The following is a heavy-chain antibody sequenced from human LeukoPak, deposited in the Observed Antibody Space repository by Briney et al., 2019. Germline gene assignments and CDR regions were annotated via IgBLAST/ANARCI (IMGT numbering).Heavy chain of an antibody. V-gene: IGHV4-59*01. CDR3: ARDPRTLVGASYWFLVL. D-gene: IGHD1-26*01. CDR1: GGAISSYY. J-gene: IGHJ2*01. CDR2: IYYSGTT. Sequence: PSETLSLTRSVSGGAISSYYWSWIRRPAGKGLEWLGYIYYSGTTIYSPSLKSRLTISVDTSKNQFSLLLSSVTAADTAVYYCARDPRTLVGASYWFLVLWRGGTLVTVSS.